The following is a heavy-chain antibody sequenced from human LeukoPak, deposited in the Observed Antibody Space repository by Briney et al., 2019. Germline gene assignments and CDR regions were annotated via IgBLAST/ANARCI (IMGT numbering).Heavy chain of an antibody. CDR1: GFTFDDYA. V-gene: IGHV3-9*01. J-gene: IGHJ4*02. D-gene: IGHD4-23*01. Sequence: PGGSLRLSCAASGFTFDDYAMHWVRQAPGKGLEWVSGISWTSGSIGYADSVKGRFTISRDNAKNSLYLQMNSLRAEDTALYYCAKARLDDYGGNSWDYWGQGTLVTVSS. CDR3: AKARLDDYGGNSWDY. CDR2: ISWTSGSI.